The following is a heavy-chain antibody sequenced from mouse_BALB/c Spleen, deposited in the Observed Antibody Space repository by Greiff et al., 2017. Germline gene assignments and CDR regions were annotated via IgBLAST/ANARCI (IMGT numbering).Heavy chain of an antibody. Sequence: VQLQQSGAELARPGASVKMSCKASGYTFTSYTMHWVKQRPGQGLEWIGYINPSSGYTNYNQKFEDKATLTADKSSSTAYMQLSSLTSEDSAVYYCARDKLGLTWFAYWGQGTLVTVSA. V-gene: IGHV1-4*01. J-gene: IGHJ3*01. CDR2: INPSSGYT. CDR1: GYTFTSYT. CDR3: ARDKLGLTWFAY. D-gene: IGHD4-1*01.